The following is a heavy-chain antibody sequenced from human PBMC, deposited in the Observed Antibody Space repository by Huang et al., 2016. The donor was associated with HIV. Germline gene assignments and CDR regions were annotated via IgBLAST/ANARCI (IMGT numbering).Heavy chain of an antibody. Sequence: QEQLVESGGGVVQPGGALRLSCATSGCSFSQYGLHWVRQVPGKGWEVVAFIRFDGGNKHYADSAKGRFTISRDNSKKMLFLEMNSLRGDDTAFYYCATDLGGYSFDYWGQGALVSVSS. CDR1: GCSFSQYG. V-gene: IGHV3-30*02. CDR3: ATDLGGYSFDY. D-gene: IGHD2-21*02. CDR2: IRFDGGNK. J-gene: IGHJ4*02.